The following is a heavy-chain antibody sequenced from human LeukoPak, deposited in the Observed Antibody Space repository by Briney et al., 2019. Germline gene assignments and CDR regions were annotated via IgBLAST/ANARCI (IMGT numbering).Heavy chain of an antibody. J-gene: IGHJ4*02. D-gene: IGHD3-10*01. V-gene: IGHV5-10-1*01. Sequence: GESLQISSQGSGYSFTSYWISWVRQMPGKGREWMGRIDPSDSYTNYSPSFQGHVTISADKSISTAYLQWSSLKASDNAMYYCARSGHYYCSGSYPPIDYWGQGTLVTVSS. CDR3: ARSGHYYCSGSYPPIDY. CDR2: IDPSDSYT. CDR1: GYSFTSYW.